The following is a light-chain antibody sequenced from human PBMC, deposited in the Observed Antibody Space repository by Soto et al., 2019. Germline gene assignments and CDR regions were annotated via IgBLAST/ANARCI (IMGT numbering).Light chain of an antibody. CDR2: DDN. V-gene: IGLV1-51*01. CDR3: GSWDSHFSAYV. J-gene: IGLJ1*01. CDR1: SSNIGGNS. Sequence: QSVLTQPPSVSAAPGQKVTISCSGSSSNIGGNSVSWYQQLPGTAPKLLIYDDNKRPSGIPDRFSDSKSGTSATLGITGFQTGDEADYYGGSWDSHFSAYVFGTEPKVAGL.